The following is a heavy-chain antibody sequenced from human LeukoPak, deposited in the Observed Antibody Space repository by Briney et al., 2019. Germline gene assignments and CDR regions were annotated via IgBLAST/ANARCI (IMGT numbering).Heavy chain of an antibody. CDR1: GVTFSSYA. CDR2: ISGSGGST. CDR3: ATFGGGVRGVHNYTYNWFDP. Sequence: GGSLRLSCAASGVTFSSYAMSWVRQPPGKGLEWVSAISGSGGSTYYADPVKGRFTISRDNSKNTLYLQMNSLRAEDTAVYYCATFGGGVRGVHNYTYNWFDPWGQGTLVTVSS. V-gene: IGHV3-23*01. D-gene: IGHD3-10*01. J-gene: IGHJ5*02.